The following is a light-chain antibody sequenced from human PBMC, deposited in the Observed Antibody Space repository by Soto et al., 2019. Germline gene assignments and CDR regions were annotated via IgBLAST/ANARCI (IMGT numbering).Light chain of an antibody. CDR3: QQRGNWPIT. CDR1: QSVSSA. Sequence: EIVLTQSPATLSLSPGERATLSCRASQSVSSALIWYQQKPGQTPRLLIYDASNTATGTPARFSGSGSGTDFSLTISSLEPDDFAVYYCQQRGNWPITFGQGTRLELK. J-gene: IGKJ5*01. CDR2: DAS. V-gene: IGKV3-11*01.